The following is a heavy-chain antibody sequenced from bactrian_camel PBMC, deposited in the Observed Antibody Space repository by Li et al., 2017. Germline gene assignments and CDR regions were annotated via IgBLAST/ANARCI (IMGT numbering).Heavy chain of an antibody. Sequence: VQLVESGGGLVQPGGSLRLSCAASGFTFSRLAMSWVRQAPGKGLEWVSRINSGGANTYYADSVKGRFAISRDNAKNSVYLQLNSLKPDDTAMYYCAAGTRIIVGDYCDGITTWGQGTQVTVS. J-gene: IGHJ6*01. CDR1: GFTFSRLA. D-gene: IGHD3*01. CDR3: AAGTRIIVGDYCDGITT. CDR2: INSGGANT. V-gene: IGHV3S40*01.